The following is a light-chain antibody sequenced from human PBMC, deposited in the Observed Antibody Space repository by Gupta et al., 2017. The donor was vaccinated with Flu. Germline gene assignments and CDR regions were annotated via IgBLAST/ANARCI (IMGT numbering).Light chain of an antibody. J-gene: IGKJ1*01. CDR1: ESISSY. V-gene: IGKV1-39*01. Sequence: DSHMTQSPSSLSAYVGDRVTITCRASESISSYLDWYQQKPGRAPKLLIYASSSLQSGVPSRFSGSGSGTDCTLTISSLQPEDFATYYCQQSYSTPRTFGQGTKVEIK. CDR3: QQSYSTPRT. CDR2: ASS.